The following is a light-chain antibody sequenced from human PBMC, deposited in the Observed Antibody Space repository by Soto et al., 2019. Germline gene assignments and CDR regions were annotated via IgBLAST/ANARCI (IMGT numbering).Light chain of an antibody. V-gene: IGKV1-5*03. CDR3: QHYNSYPWT. CDR2: KAS. J-gene: IGKJ1*01. Sequence: DIQMTQSPSTLSASVGDRVTITCRASQSISSWLAWYQQKPGKAPKLLIYKASSLESGLPSRFSGSGSGTEFTLTISSLQPDDFATYYCQHYNSYPWTFGQGTKAEIK. CDR1: QSISSW.